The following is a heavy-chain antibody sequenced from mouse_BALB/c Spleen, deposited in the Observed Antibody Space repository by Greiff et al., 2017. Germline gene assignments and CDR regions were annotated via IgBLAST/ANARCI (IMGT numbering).Heavy chain of an antibody. V-gene: IGHV5-17*02. Sequence: EVHLVESGGGLVQPGGSRKLSCAASGFTFSSFGMHWVRQAPEKGLEWVAYISSGSSTTYYADTVKGRFTISRDNPKNTLFLQMTSLRSEDTAMYYCARAGGSKYYAMDYWGQGTSVTVSS. J-gene: IGHJ4*01. CDR3: ARAGGSKYYAMDY. CDR2: ISSGSSTT. D-gene: IGHD1-1*01. CDR1: GFTFSSFG.